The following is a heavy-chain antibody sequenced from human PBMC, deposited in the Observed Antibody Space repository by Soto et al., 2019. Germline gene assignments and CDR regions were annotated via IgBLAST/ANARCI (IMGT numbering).Heavy chain of an antibody. J-gene: IGHJ4*02. CDR2: MIPMFGTP. CDR3: ARNGVAGMDF. Sequence: QVQLVQSGAEVKKPGSSVKVSCKASGDIFTSYAFSWVRQAPGEGLEWMGGMIPMFGTPNYAQKFQGRLTITAVKSTSTVYMELSGLRSEDTAVYYCARNGVAGMDFWGQGTLVTVSP. V-gene: IGHV1-69*06. CDR1: GDIFTSYA. D-gene: IGHD3-3*01.